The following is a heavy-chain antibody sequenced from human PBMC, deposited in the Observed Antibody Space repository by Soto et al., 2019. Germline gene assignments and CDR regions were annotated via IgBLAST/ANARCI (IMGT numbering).Heavy chain of an antibody. CDR2: ISGSGGST. D-gene: IGHD3-16*02. Sequence: EVQLLESGGGLVQPGGSLRLSCAASGFTFSSYAMSWVRQAPGKGLEWVSAISGSGGSTYYADSVKGRFTISRDNSKNTLYLQMNSLRAEDTAVYYCAKIPTGVWGSYRSDFGYWGQGTLVTVSS. CDR3: AKIPTGVWGSYRSDFGY. CDR1: GFTFSSYA. V-gene: IGHV3-23*01. J-gene: IGHJ4*02.